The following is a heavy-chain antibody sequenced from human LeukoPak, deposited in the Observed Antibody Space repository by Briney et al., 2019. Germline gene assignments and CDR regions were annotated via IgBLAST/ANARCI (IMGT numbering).Heavy chain of an antibody. D-gene: IGHD6-19*01. CDR2: IYYSGST. CDR3: ARTRGIAVAGTCLDV. V-gene: IGHV4-59*01. J-gene: IGHJ6*04. CDR1: GGSLSSYY. Sequence: SETLSLTCTVSGGSLSSYYWSWIRQPPGKGLEWIGYIYYSGSTNYNPSLKSRVTISVDTSKNQFSLKLSSVTAADTAVYYCARTRGIAVAGTCLDVWGKGTTVTISS.